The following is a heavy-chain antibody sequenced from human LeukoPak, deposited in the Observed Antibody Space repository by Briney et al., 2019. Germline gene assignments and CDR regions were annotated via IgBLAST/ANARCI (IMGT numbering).Heavy chain of an antibody. J-gene: IGHJ4*02. Sequence: GGSLRLSCATSGFSFNKYGMHWFRQAPGKGPESVAYIRYDGSDKHYGDSVKGRFTISRDDSKNTLYLQMSSLRAEDTAVYYCAKDWDYNFWSNYDHWGQGILVTVSS. CDR3: AKDWDYNFWSNYDH. CDR2: IRYDGSDK. V-gene: IGHV3-30*02. CDR1: GFSFNKYG. D-gene: IGHD3-3*01.